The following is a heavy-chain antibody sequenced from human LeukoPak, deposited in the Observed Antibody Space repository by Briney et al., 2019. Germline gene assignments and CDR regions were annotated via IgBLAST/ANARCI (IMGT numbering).Heavy chain of an antibody. CDR3: ARDERSGPRGMYYFDY. CDR2: IKQDGSEK. V-gene: IGHV3-7*01. Sequence: GGSLRLSCAASGFTFSSYWMSWVRQAPGKGLKWVANIKQDGSEKYYVDSVKGRFTISRDNAKNSLYLQMNSLRAEDTAVYYCARDERSGPRGMYYFDYWGQGTLVTVSS. D-gene: IGHD2-15*01. J-gene: IGHJ4*02. CDR1: GFTFSSYW.